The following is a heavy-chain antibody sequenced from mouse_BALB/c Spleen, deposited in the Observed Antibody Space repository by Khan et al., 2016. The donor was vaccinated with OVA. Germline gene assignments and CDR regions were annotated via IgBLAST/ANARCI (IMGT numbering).Heavy chain of an antibody. CDR1: GYPFTDYN. CDR3: ARHGDGGFAY. D-gene: IGHD2-13*01. Sequence: VQLKQSGPELVKPGASVKIPCKASGYPFTDYNMAWVKQSHGRGLEWIGDIFPTNGGTVYNQKFKGKATLTVDKSSSIAFMELRSLTSEDTAVYYCARHGDGGFAYWGQGTLVTVSA. CDR2: IFPTNGGT. V-gene: IGHV1-18*01. J-gene: IGHJ3*01.